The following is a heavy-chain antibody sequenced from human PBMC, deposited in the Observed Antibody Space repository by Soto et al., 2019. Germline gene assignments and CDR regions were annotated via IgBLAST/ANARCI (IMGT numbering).Heavy chain of an antibody. D-gene: IGHD3-22*01. V-gene: IGHV1-3*01. CDR2: INAGNGNT. CDR1: GYTFTSYA. CDR3: ARERVNYYDSSGHDAFDI. J-gene: IGHJ3*02. Sequence: ASVKVSCKASGYTFTSYAMHWVRQAPGQRLEWVGWINAGNGNTKYSQKFQGRVTITRDTSASTAYMELSSLRSEDTAVYYCARERVNYYDSSGHDAFDIWGQGTMVTVSS.